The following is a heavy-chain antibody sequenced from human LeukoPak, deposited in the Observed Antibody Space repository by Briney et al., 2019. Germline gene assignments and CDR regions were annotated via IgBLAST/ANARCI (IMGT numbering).Heavy chain of an antibody. D-gene: IGHD2-2*01. CDR1: GFTFSSYA. CDR2: ISAGGGTT. J-gene: IGHJ4*02. Sequence: GWSLRLSCAVSGFTFSSYAMSWVRQAPGKGLEWVSVISAGGGTTHYADFVRGRFTISRDNSKNTLYLQMNSLRADDTAVYYCARVVPAADYWGQGTLVPVSS. V-gene: IGHV3-23*01. CDR3: ARVVPAADY.